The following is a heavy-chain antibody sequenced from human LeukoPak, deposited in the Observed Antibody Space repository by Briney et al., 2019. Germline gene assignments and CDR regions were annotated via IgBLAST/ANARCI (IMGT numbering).Heavy chain of an antibody. J-gene: IGHJ4*02. CDR1: GGSFSGYY. V-gene: IGHV4-34*01. D-gene: IGHD3/OR15-3a*01. Sequence: SETLSLTCAVYGGSFSGYYWSWIRQPPGKGLEWIGEINHSGSTNYNPSLKSRVTISVDTSKNQFSLKLSSVTAADTAVYYCAVGRPFDYWGQGTLATVSS. CDR3: AVGRPFDY. CDR2: INHSGST.